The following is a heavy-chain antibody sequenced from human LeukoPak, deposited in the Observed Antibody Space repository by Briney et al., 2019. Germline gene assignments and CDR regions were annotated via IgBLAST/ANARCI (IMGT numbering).Heavy chain of an antibody. V-gene: IGHV4-4*07. Sequence: PSETLSLTCTVSGGSMSNFYWSWTRQSAGKGLEWIGRIYSSGTTNYNPPLKSRVTMSVDTSKNQFSLKLNSVTAADTAVYYCARGIPYGAFDMWGQGTMVTVSS. J-gene: IGHJ3*02. D-gene: IGHD4-17*01. CDR2: IYSSGTT. CDR3: ARGIPYGAFDM. CDR1: GGSMSNFY.